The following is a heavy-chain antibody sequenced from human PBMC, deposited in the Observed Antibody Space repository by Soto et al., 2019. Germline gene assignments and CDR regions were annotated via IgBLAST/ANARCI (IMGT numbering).Heavy chain of an antibody. CDR3: ARRYGYSFDY. CDR2: IYYSGST. J-gene: IGHJ4*02. D-gene: IGHD1-1*01. V-gene: IGHV4-59*08. CDR1: GGSISSYY. Sequence: QVQLQESGPGLVKPSETLSLTCTVSGGSISSYYWSWIRQPPGKGLEWIGYIYYSGSTTYNPSLKSRFTISVDTSKNQFSLKLSSVTAADTAVYYCARRYGYSFDYWGQGTLVTVSS.